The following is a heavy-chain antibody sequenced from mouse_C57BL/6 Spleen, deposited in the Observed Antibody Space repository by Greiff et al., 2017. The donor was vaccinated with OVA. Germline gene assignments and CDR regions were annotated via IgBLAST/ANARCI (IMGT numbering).Heavy chain of an antibody. D-gene: IGHD2-3*01. CDR1: GYAFSSYW. Sequence: VQLQQSGAELVKPGASVKISCKASGYAFSSYWMNWVKQRPGKGLEWIGQIYPGDGDTNYNGKFKGKATLTADKSSSTAYMQLSSLTSEDSAVYFCARPLYDGYSWFAYGGQGTLVTVSA. CDR3: ARPLYDGYSWFAY. CDR2: IYPGDGDT. J-gene: IGHJ3*01. V-gene: IGHV1-80*01.